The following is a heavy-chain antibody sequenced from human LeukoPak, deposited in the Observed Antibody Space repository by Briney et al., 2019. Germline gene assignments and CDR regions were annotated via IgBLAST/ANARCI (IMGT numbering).Heavy chain of an antibody. V-gene: IGHV4-61*01. CDR3: ARDSGNWFDP. J-gene: IGHJ5*02. CDR1: GGSVSSDISY. D-gene: IGHD3-10*01. Sequence: SETLSLTCTVSGGSVSSDISYWSWIRQPPGKGLEWIGYIHYSGSTNYNPSLKSRVTISVDTSKNQFSLKLSSVTAADTAVYYCARDSGNWFDPWGQGTLDTVSS. CDR2: IHYSGST.